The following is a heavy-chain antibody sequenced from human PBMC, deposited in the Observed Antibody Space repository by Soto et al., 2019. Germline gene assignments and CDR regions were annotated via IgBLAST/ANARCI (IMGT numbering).Heavy chain of an antibody. D-gene: IGHD1-1*01. V-gene: IGHV3-73*01. Sequence: EVQLVESGGGLVQPGGSLKLSCAASGFTFSGSAMHWVRQASGQGLEWVGRIRSKANGYATTYAASVKGRFTISRDDSKNTAYLQMNRLKTEDTAVYYCTSAPPHDDALPWFDPWGQGTLVTVSS. J-gene: IGHJ5*02. CDR1: GFTFSGSA. CDR2: IRSKANGYAT. CDR3: TSAPPHDDALPWFDP.